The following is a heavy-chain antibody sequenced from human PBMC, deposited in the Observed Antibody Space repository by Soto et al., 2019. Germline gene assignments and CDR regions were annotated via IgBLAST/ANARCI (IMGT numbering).Heavy chain of an antibody. D-gene: IGHD3-3*01. Sequence: QVQLQESGPGLVKPSQTLSLTCTVSGGSISSGDYYWSWIRQHPGKGLEWIGYIYYSGSTYYNPPLKSRVTISVDTSKVQFSLKLSSVPAADTAVYYGARWWSGSRQGFDPWGQGTLVTVSS. CDR3: ARWWSGSRQGFDP. J-gene: IGHJ5*02. CDR2: IYYSGST. CDR1: GGSISSGDYY. V-gene: IGHV4-31*03.